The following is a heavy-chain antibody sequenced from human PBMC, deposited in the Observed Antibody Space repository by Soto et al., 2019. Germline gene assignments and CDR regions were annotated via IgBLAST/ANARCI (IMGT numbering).Heavy chain of an antibody. CDR1: GYTFTSYG. D-gene: IGHD1-26*01. CDR3: ARVGTYSGSYYWFDP. V-gene: IGHV1-18*01. J-gene: IGHJ5*02. CDR2: ISAYNGNT. Sequence: VSVKVSCKASGYTFTSYGIIWVRQAPGQGLEWMGWISAYNGNTNYAQKLQGRVTMTTDTSTSTAYMELRSLRSDDTAVYYCARVGTYSGSYYWFDPWGQGTLVTVSS.